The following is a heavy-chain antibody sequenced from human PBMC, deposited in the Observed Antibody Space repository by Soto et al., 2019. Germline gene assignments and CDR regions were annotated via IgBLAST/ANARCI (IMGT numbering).Heavy chain of an antibody. CDR1: GFTFSAYW. Sequence: EVQLVESGGGLVQPGGSLRLSCAASGFTFSAYWMHWVRQAPGKGLMWVARIIDDGSGASYADSVKGRFTISRDNAKNTLYLQMNSLRAEDTAVYYCAGITQGDLVNWGQGTLVTVSS. CDR3: AGITQGDLVN. J-gene: IGHJ4*02. V-gene: IGHV3-74*01. CDR2: IIDDGSGA.